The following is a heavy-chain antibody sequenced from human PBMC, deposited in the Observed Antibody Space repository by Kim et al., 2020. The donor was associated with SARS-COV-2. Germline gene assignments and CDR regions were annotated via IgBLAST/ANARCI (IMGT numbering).Heavy chain of an antibody. CDR2: IYSSGST. V-gene: IGHV4-31*03. CDR3: VRDRHHYYDSDNNKPYFDL. J-gene: IGHJ2*01. Sequence: SETLSLTCTVSGGSISSGGYYWSWIRQHPGKGLEWIGYIYSSGSTSYNPSLKSRVTISVDTSKNQFSLKLSPVTAADTAVYYCVRDRHHYYDSDNNKPYFDLWGRVTLVTVSS. CDR1: GGSISSGGYY. D-gene: IGHD3-22*01.